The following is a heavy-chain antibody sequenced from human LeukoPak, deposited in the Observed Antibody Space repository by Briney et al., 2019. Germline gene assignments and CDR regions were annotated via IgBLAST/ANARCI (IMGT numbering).Heavy chain of an antibody. J-gene: IGHJ4*02. Sequence: TRGSLRLSCAAPGFSFCNYWMSWVRQAPGKGPGWGANIKEDGSKKNDEDAVKRLFTISRDNANKSLCLKMSSMRDEDTAVYYSARAGYSLGCYFSQDCWGQGSLVTVSS. CDR3: ARAGYSLGCYFSQDC. CDR2: IKEDGSKK. CDR1: GFSFCNYW. V-gene: IGHV3-7*04. D-gene: IGHD3-22*01.